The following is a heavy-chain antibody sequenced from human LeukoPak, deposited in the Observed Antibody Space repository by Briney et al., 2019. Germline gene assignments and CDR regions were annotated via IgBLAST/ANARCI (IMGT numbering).Heavy chain of an antibody. J-gene: IGHJ4*02. CDR3: VVTTRSRSSDY. Sequence: KPGGSLRLSCAASGFTFSSYAMSWARQAPGKGLEWVASIKQDGSEKRYGDSVKGRFSVSRDNAENSLFLQMDSLRAEDTAFYYCVVTTRSRSSDYWGQGTLVTVSS. CDR1: GFTFSSYA. D-gene: IGHD1-1*01. V-gene: IGHV3-7*01. CDR2: IKQDGSEK.